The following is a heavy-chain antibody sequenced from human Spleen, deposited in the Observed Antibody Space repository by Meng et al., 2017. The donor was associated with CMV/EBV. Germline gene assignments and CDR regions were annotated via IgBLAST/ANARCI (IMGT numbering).Heavy chain of an antibody. CDR1: GYSFTSYG. Sequence: ASVKVSCKASGYSFTSYGISWVRQAPGQGLEWMGWISAYNGNTNYAQKLQGRVTMTTDTSTTIAYMELRTLRSDDTAVYYCARGDNDFWSGYLDNWGQGTLVTVSS. J-gene: IGHJ4*02. D-gene: IGHD3-3*01. V-gene: IGHV1-18*01. CDR2: ISAYNGNT. CDR3: ARGDNDFWSGYLDN.